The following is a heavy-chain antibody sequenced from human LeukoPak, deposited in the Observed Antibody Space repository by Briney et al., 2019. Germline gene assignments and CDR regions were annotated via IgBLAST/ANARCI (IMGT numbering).Heavy chain of an antibody. CDR3: ATGGGHHYYYYYGMDV. CDR1: GYTLTELS. J-gene: IGHJ6*02. V-gene: IGHV1-24*01. CDR2: FDPEDGET. D-gene: IGHD1-26*01. Sequence: ASVKVSCKVSGYTLTELSMHWVRQAPGKGLEWMEGFDPEDGETIYAQKFQGRVTMTEDTSTDTAYMELSSLRSEDTAVYYCATGGGHHYYYYYGMDVWGQGTTVTVSS.